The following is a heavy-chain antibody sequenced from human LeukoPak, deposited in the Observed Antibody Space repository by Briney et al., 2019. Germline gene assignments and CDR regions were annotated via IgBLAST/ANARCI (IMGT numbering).Heavy chain of an antibody. CDR3: AKDEGSYGQARFDY. J-gene: IGHJ4*02. D-gene: IGHD5-18*01. V-gene: IGHV3-23*01. CDR1: GFTFSSYA. CDR2: ISGSGGST. Sequence: RGTLRLSCAASGFTFSSYAMSCARQAPGKGLEWVLAISGSGGSTYYADSVKGRFTISRDNSKNTLYLQMNSLRAEDTAVYYCAKDEGSYGQARFDYWGQGTLVTVSS.